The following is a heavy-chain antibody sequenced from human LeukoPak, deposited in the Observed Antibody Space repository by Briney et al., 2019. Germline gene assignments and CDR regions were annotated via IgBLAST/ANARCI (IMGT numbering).Heavy chain of an antibody. J-gene: IGHJ6*03. V-gene: IGHV3-74*01. CDR3: ARGMLSSAGYHWYYYMDV. CDR2: MGVEGTDT. D-gene: IGHD3-3*01. CDR1: GFTSGNYW. Sequence: GGSLRLSCVASGFTSGNYWMHWVRQAPGKGPECVSRMGVEGTDTHYAVYVKGRFITPRNNAKNTLYLQMNSLRGEDTAVYYCARGMLSSAGYHWYYYMDVWGKGAMVTVSS.